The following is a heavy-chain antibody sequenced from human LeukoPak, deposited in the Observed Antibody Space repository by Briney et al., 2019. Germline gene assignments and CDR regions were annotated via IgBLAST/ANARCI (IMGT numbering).Heavy chain of an antibody. J-gene: IGHJ6*02. Sequence: PGWSLRLSCAASGFTFSSYGMHWVRQAPGKGLEWVAFIRYDGSNRYYADSVKGRFTISRDNSKNTLYLQMNSLRAEDTAVYYCAKDQGTAMVYYYYYGMDVWGQGTTVTVSS. V-gene: IGHV3-30*02. CDR2: IRYDGSNR. D-gene: IGHD5-18*01. CDR1: GFTFSSYG. CDR3: AKDQGTAMVYYYYYGMDV.